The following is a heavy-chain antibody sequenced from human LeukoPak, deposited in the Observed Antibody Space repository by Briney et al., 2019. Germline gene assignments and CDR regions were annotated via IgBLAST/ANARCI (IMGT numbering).Heavy chain of an antibody. Sequence: SETLSLTCTVSGGSISSYYWSWIRQPPGKGLEWIGYIYSSGTTNYNPSLNSRVTMSVDTSKNQFSLKLSSVTAADTAVYYCARDPSAAGTSIFDYWGQGTLVTVSS. CDR3: ARDPSAAGTSIFDY. CDR1: GGSISSYY. J-gene: IGHJ4*02. CDR2: IYSSGTT. D-gene: IGHD6-13*01. V-gene: IGHV4-4*09.